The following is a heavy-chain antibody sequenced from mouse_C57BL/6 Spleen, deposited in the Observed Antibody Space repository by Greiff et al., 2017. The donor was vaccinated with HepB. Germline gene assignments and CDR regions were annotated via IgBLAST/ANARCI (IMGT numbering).Heavy chain of an antibody. CDR2: IYPGSGST. CDR1: GYTFTSYW. Sequence: VQLQQSGAELVKPGASVKMSCKASGYTFTSYWITWVKQRPGQGLEWIGDIYPGSGSTNYNEKFKSKATLTVDTSSSTAYMQLSSLTSEDSAVYYCARSGDYGYDFDYWGQGTTLTVSS. CDR3: ARSGDYGYDFDY. J-gene: IGHJ2*01. D-gene: IGHD2-2*01. V-gene: IGHV1-55*01.